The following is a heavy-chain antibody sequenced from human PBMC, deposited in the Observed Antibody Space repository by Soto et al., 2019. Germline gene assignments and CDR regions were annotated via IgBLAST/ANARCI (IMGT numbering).Heavy chain of an antibody. CDR2: ISGSGGST. Sequence: GGSLRLSCEASGFTFSSYAMSWVRQAPGKGLEWVSAISGSGGSTYYADSVKGRFTIPRDNSKNTLYLQMNSLRAEDTAVYYCAKGHCSSTSCYWYFDLWGRGTLVTVSS. D-gene: IGHD2-2*01. CDR1: GFTFSSYA. J-gene: IGHJ2*01. V-gene: IGHV3-23*01. CDR3: AKGHCSSTSCYWYFDL.